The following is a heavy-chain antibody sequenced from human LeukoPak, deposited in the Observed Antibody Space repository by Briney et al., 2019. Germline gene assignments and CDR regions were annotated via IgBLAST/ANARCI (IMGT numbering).Heavy chain of an antibody. CDR2: ISGSGGRP. J-gene: IGHJ4*02. CDR1: ESTSSKFW. CDR3: ARHPEPGYCSSTSCHESYFDY. V-gene: IGHV3-23*01. D-gene: IGHD2-2*01. Sequence: GGSLRLSCAASESTSSKFWMHWVRQAPGKGLEWVSAISGSGGRPYYADSVKGRFTISRDNSKNTLYLQMNSLRAEDTAVYYCARHPEPGYCSSTSCHESYFDYWGQGTLVTVSS.